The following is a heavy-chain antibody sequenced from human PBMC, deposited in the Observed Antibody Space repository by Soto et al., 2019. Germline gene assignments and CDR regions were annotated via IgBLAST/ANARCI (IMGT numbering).Heavy chain of an antibody. J-gene: IGHJ4*02. Sequence: ASVTVSCKASGYTFTSYAMHWVRQAPGQRLEWMGWINAGNGNTKYSQKFQGRVTITRDTSASTAYMELSSLRSEDTAVYYCARVGARSYYVHFDYWGQGTLVTVSS. CDR3: ARVGARSYYVHFDY. D-gene: IGHD1-26*01. V-gene: IGHV1-3*01. CDR1: GYTFTSYA. CDR2: INAGNGNT.